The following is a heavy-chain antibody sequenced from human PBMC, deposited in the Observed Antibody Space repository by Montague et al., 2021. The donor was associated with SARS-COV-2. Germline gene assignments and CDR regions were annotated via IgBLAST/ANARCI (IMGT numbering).Heavy chain of an antibody. Sequence: SPRLSCAASGFPFSRYAMHWVRQAPGKGLEWVAVISYDGTNEYYADSVKGRFTISRDNSKNTLYLQMNSLRAEDTAVYYCAREGITAAGKDFDYWGQGTPVTVSS. CDR3: AREGITAAGKDFDY. D-gene: IGHD6-13*01. CDR1: GFPFSRYA. V-gene: IGHV3-30*04. J-gene: IGHJ4*02. CDR2: ISYDGTNE.